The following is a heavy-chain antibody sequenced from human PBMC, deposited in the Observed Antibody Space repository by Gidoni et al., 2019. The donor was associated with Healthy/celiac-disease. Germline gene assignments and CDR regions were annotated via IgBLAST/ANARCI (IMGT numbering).Heavy chain of an antibody. Sequence: QVQLQESGPGLVKPSQTLSLTCTFSGGSISSGGYYWSWIRQHPGKGLEWIGYIYYSGSTYYNPSLKSRVTISVDTSKNRFSLKLSSVTAADTAVYYCARDRVQWGFDYWGQGTLVTVSS. CDR2: IYYSGST. J-gene: IGHJ4*02. V-gene: IGHV4-31*03. CDR3: ARDRVQWGFDY. CDR1: GGSISSGGYY. D-gene: IGHD1-1*01.